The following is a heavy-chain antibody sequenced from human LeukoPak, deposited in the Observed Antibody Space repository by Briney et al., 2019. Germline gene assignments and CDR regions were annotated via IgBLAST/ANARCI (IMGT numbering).Heavy chain of an antibody. D-gene: IGHD1-26*01. CDR2: IYYSGST. J-gene: IGHJ6*02. CDR3: ARGGTVRNGMDV. Sequence: PSETLSLTCTVSGGSMSPYHWSWIRQPPGKGLEWIGYIYYSGSTNYNPSLKSRVTISVDTSRNQFSLKLSSVTAADTAVYYCARGGTVRNGMDVWGQGTTVTVSS. CDR1: GGSMSPYH. V-gene: IGHV4-59*01.